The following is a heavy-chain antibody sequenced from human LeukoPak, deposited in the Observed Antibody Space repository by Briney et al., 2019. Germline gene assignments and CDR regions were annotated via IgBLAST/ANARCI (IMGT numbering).Heavy chain of an antibody. CDR3: AKDIVVVVAAKESRSGRSFDY. D-gene: IGHD2-15*01. CDR2: ISGSGGST. CDR1: GFTFSSYG. J-gene: IGHJ4*02. Sequence: GGSLTLSCAASGFTFSSYGMSWVRQAPGKGLEWLSAISGSGGSTYYADSVKGRFTISRDNSKNTLYLQMNSLRAEDTAVYYCAKDIVVVVAAKESRSGRSFDYWGQGTLVTVSS. V-gene: IGHV3-23*01.